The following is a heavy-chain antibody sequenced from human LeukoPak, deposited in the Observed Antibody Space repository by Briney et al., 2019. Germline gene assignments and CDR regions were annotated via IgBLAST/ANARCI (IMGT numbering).Heavy chain of an antibody. V-gene: IGHV3-21*01. Sequence: GGSLRLSCAASGFTFSSYSMNWVRQAPGKGLEWVSSISTSSTYIYYAVSVKGRFTISRDNAKNSLYLQMNSLRAEDTAVYYCARDPPFIIGTTFFDYWGQGNLASVSS. CDR3: ARDPPFIIGTTFFDY. J-gene: IGHJ4*02. D-gene: IGHD1-20*01. CDR1: GFTFSSYS. CDR2: ISTSSTYI.